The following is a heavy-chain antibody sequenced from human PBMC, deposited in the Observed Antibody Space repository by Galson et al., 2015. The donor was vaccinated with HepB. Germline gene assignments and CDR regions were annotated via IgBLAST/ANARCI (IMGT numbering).Heavy chain of an antibody. J-gene: IGHJ3*02. CDR3: TRAENYYDSSGYYLDAFDI. Sequence: SLRLSCAASGFTFGDYAMSWFRQAPGKGLEWVGFIRSKAYGGTTEYAASVKGRFTISRDDSKSIAYLRMNSLKTEDTAVYYCTRAENYYDSSGYYLDAFDIWGQGTMVTVSS. D-gene: IGHD3-22*01. CDR1: GFTFGDYA. CDR2: IRSKAYGGTT. V-gene: IGHV3-49*03.